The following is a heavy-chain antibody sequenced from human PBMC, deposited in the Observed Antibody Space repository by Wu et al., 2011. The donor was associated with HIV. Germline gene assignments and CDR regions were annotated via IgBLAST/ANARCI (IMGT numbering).Heavy chain of an antibody. CDR1: GDSLTKYA. J-gene: IGHJ4*02. D-gene: IGHD2-21*01. CDR2: IIPNSGTT. Sequence: QVHLVQSGAEVKTPGSSVKVSCKASGDSLTKYAFSWVRQAPGQGLEWMGGIIPNSGTTNYARKFQGRVTVSADRSTTTVHMELRSLRSEDTAVYYCARDFGGDEEYWGQGTLVTVSS. V-gene: IGHV1-69*14. CDR3: ARDFGGDEEY.